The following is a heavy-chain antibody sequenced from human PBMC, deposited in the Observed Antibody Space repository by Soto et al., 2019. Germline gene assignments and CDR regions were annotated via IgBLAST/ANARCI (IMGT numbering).Heavy chain of an antibody. D-gene: IGHD3-22*01. J-gene: IGHJ4*02. V-gene: IGHV3-64D*06. Sequence: GGSLRLSCSASGFTFSSYAMHWVRQAPGKGLEYVSAISSNGGSTYYADSVKGRFTISRDNSKNTLYLQMSSLRAEDTAVYYCVSAKDSSGYYHAYWGQGTLVTVSS. CDR2: ISSNGGST. CDR3: VSAKDSSGYYHAY. CDR1: GFTFSSYA.